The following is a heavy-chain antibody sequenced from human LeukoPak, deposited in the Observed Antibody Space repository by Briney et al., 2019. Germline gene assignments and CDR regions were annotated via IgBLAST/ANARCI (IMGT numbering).Heavy chain of an antibody. V-gene: IGHV3-30*02. CDR1: GFTFSSYG. D-gene: IGHD1-26*01. CDR2: IRYDGSNK. CDR3: ANGAWWELLSTYFDY. J-gene: IGHJ4*02. Sequence: GGSLRHSCAASGFTFSSYGMHWVRQAPGKGLESVAFIRYDGSNKYYADSVKGRFTISRDNSKKTLYLQMNSLRAEDTAVYYCANGAWWELLSTYFDYWGQGTLVTVSS.